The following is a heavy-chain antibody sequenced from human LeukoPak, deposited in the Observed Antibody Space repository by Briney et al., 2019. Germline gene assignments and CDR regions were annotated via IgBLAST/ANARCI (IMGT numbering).Heavy chain of an antibody. Sequence: GASVKVSCKASGYTFTSYAMHWVRQAPGQRLEWMGWINAGNGNTKYSQKFQGRVTITRDTSASTAYMELSSLRSEDTAVYYCARGPLIAAADNLAWFDPWGQGTLVTVSS. D-gene: IGHD6-13*01. CDR3: ARGPLIAAADNLAWFDP. J-gene: IGHJ5*02. CDR2: INAGNGNT. V-gene: IGHV1-3*01. CDR1: GYTFTSYA.